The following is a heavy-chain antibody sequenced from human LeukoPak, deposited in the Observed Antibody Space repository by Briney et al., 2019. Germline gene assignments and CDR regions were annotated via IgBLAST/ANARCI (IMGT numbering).Heavy chain of an antibody. V-gene: IGHV3-9*01. CDR3: AKDGGRKTVTTYYFDY. D-gene: IGHD4-17*01. CDR1: GFTFSSYA. CDR2: ISWNSGSI. Sequence: GGSLRLSCAASGFTFSSYAMSWVRQAPGKGLEWVSGISWNSGSIGYADSVKGRFTISRDNAKNSLYLQMNSLRAEDTALYYCAKDGGRKTVTTYYFDYWGQGTLVTVSS. J-gene: IGHJ4*02.